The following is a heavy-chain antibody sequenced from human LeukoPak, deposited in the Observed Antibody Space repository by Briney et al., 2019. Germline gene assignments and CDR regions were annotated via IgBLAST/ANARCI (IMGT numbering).Heavy chain of an antibody. Sequence: ASVKVSCKASGYTFTSYDINWVRQATGQGLEWMGWMNPNSGNTGYAQKFQGRVTRARNPSISTAYMELSSLRSEDTAVYYCARGGSSWPLDYWGQGTLVTVSS. V-gene: IGHV1-8*01. CDR3: ARGGSSWPLDY. CDR2: MNPNSGNT. J-gene: IGHJ4*02. CDR1: GYTFTSYD. D-gene: IGHD6-13*01.